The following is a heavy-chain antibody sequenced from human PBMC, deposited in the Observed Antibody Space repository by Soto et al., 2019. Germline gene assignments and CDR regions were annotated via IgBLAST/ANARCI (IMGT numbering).Heavy chain of an antibody. CDR2: IYYIGST. J-gene: IGHJ3*02. CDR3: ARGGPGDSDAFDI. V-gene: IGHV4-59*01. Sequence: QVQLQESGPGLGKPSETLSLTCTVSGGSLRSYYWSWIRQPPGKGLEWIGYIYYIGSTNYNPSLKSRVTISVDTSKSQFSLKLRSVTAADTALYYCARGGPGDSDAFDIWGHGTMGTVSS. D-gene: IGHD2-21*02. CDR1: GGSLRSYY.